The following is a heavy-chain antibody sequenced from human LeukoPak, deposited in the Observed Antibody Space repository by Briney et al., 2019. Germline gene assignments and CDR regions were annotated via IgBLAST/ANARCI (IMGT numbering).Heavy chain of an antibody. CDR2: INQSGST. CDR1: GGSFSGYY. D-gene: IGHD3-10*01. CDR3: ARGYGSGFPY. Sequence: PSETLSLTCAVYGGSFSGYYWSWIRQSPGKGLEWIGEINQSGSTNHNPSLKSRVTISVDTSKNQFSLKVSSVTAADTAVYYCARGYGSGFPYWGQGTLVTVSS. J-gene: IGHJ4*01. V-gene: IGHV4-34*01.